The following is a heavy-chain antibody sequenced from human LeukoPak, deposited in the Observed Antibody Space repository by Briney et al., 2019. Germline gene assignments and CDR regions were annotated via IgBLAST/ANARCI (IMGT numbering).Heavy chain of an antibody. D-gene: IGHD3-22*01. CDR2: INPNSDGT. J-gene: IGHJ4*02. CDR1: GYTFTGYY. V-gene: IGHV1-2*06. CDR3: ARVELTTGPRCFDS. Sequence: ASVKVSCKASGYTFTGYYIHWVRQAPGQGLELMGRINPNSDGTDYAQRFQGRVTLTRDTSISTAYMDLSRLTSDDTAVYFCARVELTTGPRCFDSWGQGTLVTVSS.